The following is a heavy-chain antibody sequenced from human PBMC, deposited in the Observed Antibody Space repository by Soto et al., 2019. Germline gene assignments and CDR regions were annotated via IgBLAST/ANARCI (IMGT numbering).Heavy chain of an antibody. V-gene: IGHV1-8*01. D-gene: IGHD3-3*01. J-gene: IGHJ5*02. CDR2: MNPNSGNT. CDR3: AANYDFWSGHRWFDP. Sequence: ASVKVSCKASRDTFSSYDINWVRQATGQGLEWMGWMNPNSGNTGYAQKFQGRVTMTRNTSISTAYMELSSLRSEDTAVYYCAANYDFWSGHRWFDPWGQGTLVTVSS. CDR1: RDTFSSYD.